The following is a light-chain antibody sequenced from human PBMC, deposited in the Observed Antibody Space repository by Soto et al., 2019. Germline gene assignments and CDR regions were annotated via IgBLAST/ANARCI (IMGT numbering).Light chain of an antibody. Sequence: QSVLTQPASVSGSPGQSITTSCTGTSSDGGSYNYVSWYQQHPGKAPKLMIYEVSDRPSGISSRFSGSKSGNTASLTISGLQTEDEADYYCSSYTSSSTLFGTGTKVTVL. CDR1: SSDGGSYNY. CDR3: SSYTSSSTL. J-gene: IGLJ1*01. CDR2: EVS. V-gene: IGLV2-14*01.